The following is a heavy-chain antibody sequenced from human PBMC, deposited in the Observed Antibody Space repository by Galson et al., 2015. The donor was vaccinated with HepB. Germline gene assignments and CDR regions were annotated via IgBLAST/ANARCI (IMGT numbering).Heavy chain of an antibody. CDR3: AGGNSGWYWWFDP. CDR2: IYYSGST. V-gene: IGHV4-59*01. CDR1: GGSIRSYY. D-gene: IGHD6-19*01. J-gene: IGHJ5*02. Sequence: ETLSLTCSVSGGSIRSYYWSWIRQPPGKGLEWIGYIYYSGSTNYNPSLKSRVTISVDTSKNQFSLKLSSVTAADTAIYYCAGGNSGWYWWFDPWGQGTLVTVSS.